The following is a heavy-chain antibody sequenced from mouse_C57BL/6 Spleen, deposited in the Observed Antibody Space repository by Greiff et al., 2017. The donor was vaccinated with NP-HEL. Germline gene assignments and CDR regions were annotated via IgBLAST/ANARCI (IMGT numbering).Heavy chain of an antibody. V-gene: IGHV5-4*01. CDR3: ARDPIYYGYDRGFAY. CDR1: GFTFSSYA. D-gene: IGHD2-2*01. J-gene: IGHJ3*01. Sequence: EVKLQESGGGLVKPGGSLKLSCAASGFTFSSYAMSWVRQTPEKRLEWVATISDGGSYTYYPDNVKGRFTISRDNAKNNLYLQMSHLKSEDTAMYYCARDPIYYGYDRGFAYWGQGTLVTVSA. CDR2: ISDGGSYT.